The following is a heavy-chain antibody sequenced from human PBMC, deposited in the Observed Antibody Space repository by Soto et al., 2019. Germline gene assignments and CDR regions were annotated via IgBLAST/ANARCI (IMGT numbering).Heavy chain of an antibody. J-gene: IGHJ4*02. CDR2: IRSKANSYAT. Sequence: GGSLRLSCAASGFTFSGSAMHWVRQASGKGLEWVGRIRSKANSYATAYAASVKGRFTISRDDSKNTAYLQMNSLKTEDTAVYYCTRPLTVTLYNWNDYWGQGTLVTVSS. CDR3: TRPLTVTLYNWNDY. CDR1: GFTFSGSA. V-gene: IGHV3-73*01. D-gene: IGHD1-20*01.